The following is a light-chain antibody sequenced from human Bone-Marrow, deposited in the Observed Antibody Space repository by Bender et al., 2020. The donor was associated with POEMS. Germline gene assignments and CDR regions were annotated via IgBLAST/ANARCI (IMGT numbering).Light chain of an antibody. J-gene: IGLJ3*02. CDR1: SSDIGGYNY. CDR2: EGT. Sequence: QSALTQPPSASGSPGQSVTISCTGTSSDIGGYNYVSWYQQHPGKAPKLMIYEGTKRPSGVSNRFSGSKSGNTASLTISGLQAEDEGDYYCQSYDNSLGGWVFGGGTKLTVL. V-gene: IGLV2-8*01. CDR3: QSYDNSLGGWV.